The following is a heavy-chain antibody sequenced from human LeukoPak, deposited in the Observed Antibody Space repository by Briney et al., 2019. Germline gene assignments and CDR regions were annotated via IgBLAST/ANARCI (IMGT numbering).Heavy chain of an antibody. CDR1: GGSISSSSYN. Sequence: SETLSLTCTVSGGSISSSSYNWDWIRQPPGKGLEWIGRISYSGSTYYNPSLKSRVTISVDTSKNQFSLKLSSVTAADTAVYYCARETGELPYYSDYWGQGTLVTVSS. CDR2: ISYSGST. CDR3: ARETGELPYYSDY. J-gene: IGHJ4*02. V-gene: IGHV4-39*07. D-gene: IGHD3-10*01.